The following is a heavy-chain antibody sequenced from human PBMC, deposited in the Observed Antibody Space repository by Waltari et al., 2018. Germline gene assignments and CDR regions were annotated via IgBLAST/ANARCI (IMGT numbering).Heavy chain of an antibody. CDR1: GDSISSSSYY. D-gene: IGHD3-3*01. V-gene: IGHV4-39*01. CDR3: VRHGFWNFDF. J-gene: IGHJ4*02. CDR2: IYYSGST. Sequence: QPQLQESGPGLVKPSETLSLTCTVSGDSISSSSYYWGWIRQPPGKGLEWIGSIYYSGSTYYNPSLKSRVTISVDTSKNSLYLQMNSLRAEDTALYYCVRHGFWNFDFWGQGTLVTVSS.